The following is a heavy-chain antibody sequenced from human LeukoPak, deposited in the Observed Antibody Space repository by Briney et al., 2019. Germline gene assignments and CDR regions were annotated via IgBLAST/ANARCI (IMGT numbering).Heavy chain of an antibody. CDR2: ISSSSSYI. J-gene: IGHJ5*02. V-gene: IGHV3-21*01. CDR1: GFTFSGYS. Sequence: PGGSLRLSCAASGFTFSGYSMNWVRQAPGKGLEWVSSISSSSSYIYYADSVKGRFTISRDNAKNSLYLQMNSLRAEDTAVYYCARDFTMVRGVILNWFDPWGQGTLVTVSS. CDR3: ARDFTMVRGVILNWFDP. D-gene: IGHD3-10*01.